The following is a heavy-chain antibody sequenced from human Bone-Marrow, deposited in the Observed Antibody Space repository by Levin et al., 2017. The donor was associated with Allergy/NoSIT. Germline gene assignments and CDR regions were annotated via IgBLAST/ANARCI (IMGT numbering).Heavy chain of an antibody. CDR1: GYTFTSYG. D-gene: IGHD3-9*01. CDR2: ISAYNGNT. CDR3: ARVNQWFDWLFPNPLVKAFDY. J-gene: IGHJ4*02. V-gene: IGHV1-18*01. Sequence: VASVKVSCKASGYTFTSYGISWVRQAPGQGLEWMGWISAYNGNTNYAQKLQGRVTMTTDTSTSTAYMELRSLRSDDTAVYYCARVNQWFDWLFPNPLVKAFDYWGQGTLVTVSS.